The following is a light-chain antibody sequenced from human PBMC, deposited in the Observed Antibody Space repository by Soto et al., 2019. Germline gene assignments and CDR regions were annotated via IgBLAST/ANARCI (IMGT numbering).Light chain of an antibody. Sequence: DIVMTQSPLCLRVTPGEPAAISCMSSQILLHSNGYNYLDWYLQKPGQSPQLLIYLGSNRSSGVPDRFSGSGSGTDFTLKISRVEAEDVRVYYCMQALQTSITFGQGTRLEIK. CDR2: LGS. CDR1: QILLHSNGYNY. V-gene: IGKV2-28*01. J-gene: IGKJ5*01. CDR3: MQALQTSIT.